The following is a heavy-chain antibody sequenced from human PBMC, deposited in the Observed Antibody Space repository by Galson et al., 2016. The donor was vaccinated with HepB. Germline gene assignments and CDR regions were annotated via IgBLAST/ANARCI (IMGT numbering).Heavy chain of an antibody. J-gene: IGHJ4*02. CDR2: IHSRTDGGTT. CDR3: KTRIDPFAGDR. V-gene: IGHV3-15*01. CDR1: GFTLSNYA. Sequence: SLRLSCAASGFTLSNYAMHWVRQAPGKGLEWVGRIHSRTDGGTTDYAAPVKGRFIISRDDSKNTLYLQMNSLKIEDTAVYYCKTRIDPFAGDRWGPGNLVTVSS. D-gene: IGHD3-16*01.